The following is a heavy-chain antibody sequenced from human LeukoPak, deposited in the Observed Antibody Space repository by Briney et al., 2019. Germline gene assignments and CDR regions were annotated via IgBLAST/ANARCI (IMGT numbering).Heavy chain of an antibody. D-gene: IGHD3-10*01. Sequence: GGSLRLSCAASGFTFSSYAMSWVRQAPGKGLEWVSAISGSGGSTYYADSVKGRFTISRDNSKNTLYLQMNSLRAEDTAVYYCAKVGGGVRGVRSVAPDYWGQGTLVTVSS. CDR3: AKVGGGVRGVRSVAPDY. V-gene: IGHV3-23*01. J-gene: IGHJ4*02. CDR2: ISGSGGST. CDR1: GFTFSSYA.